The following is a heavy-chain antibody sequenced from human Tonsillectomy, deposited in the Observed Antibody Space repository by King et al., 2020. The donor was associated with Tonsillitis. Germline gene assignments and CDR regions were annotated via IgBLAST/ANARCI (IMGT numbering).Heavy chain of an antibody. D-gene: IGHD5-18*01. Sequence: VQLVESGGGLVQPGGSLRLACGASGFTFSSYEMNWVRQAPGKGLEWVSYISRSGSTIYYADSVKGRFTISRDNAKNTLYLQMNSLRGDDTAVYYCARGGYSYGGGYYYYYYMDVGGKGTTVTVSS. CDR3: ARGGYSYGGGYYYYYYMDV. CDR2: ISRSGSTI. CDR1: GFTFSSYE. J-gene: IGHJ6*03. V-gene: IGHV3-48*03.